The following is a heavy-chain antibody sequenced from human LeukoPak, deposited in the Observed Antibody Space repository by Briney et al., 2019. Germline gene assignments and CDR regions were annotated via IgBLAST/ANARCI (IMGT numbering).Heavy chain of an antibody. V-gene: IGHV1-18*01. CDR2: ISAYNGNT. CDR1: GYTFTSYG. D-gene: IGHD3-10*01. J-gene: IGHJ6*02. CDR3: ARDFGLTMVRGVRIGYGMDV. Sequence: ASVKVSCKASGYTFTSYGISWVRQAPGQGLEWMGWISAYNGNTNYAQKLQGRVTMTTDTSTSTAYMELRSLRSDDTAVYYCARDFGLTMVRGVRIGYGMDVWGQGTTVTVSS.